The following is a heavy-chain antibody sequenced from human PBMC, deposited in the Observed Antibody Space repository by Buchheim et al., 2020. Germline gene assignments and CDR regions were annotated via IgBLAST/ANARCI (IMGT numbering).Heavy chain of an antibody. J-gene: IGHJ4*02. CDR3: ARTPGGGGTHYYNGLDS. V-gene: IGHV3-48*02. CDR2: ITGSGDIV. D-gene: IGHD1-26*01. Sequence: VELLESGGDLVQPGGSLRLSCAASGFTFSLCSMNWVRQAPGKGLEWIAYITGSGDIVYYADSVQGRFTISRDNAKNSLYLQINSLNEHDTALYFCARTPGGGGTHYYNGLDSWGKGTL. CDR1: GFTFSLCS.